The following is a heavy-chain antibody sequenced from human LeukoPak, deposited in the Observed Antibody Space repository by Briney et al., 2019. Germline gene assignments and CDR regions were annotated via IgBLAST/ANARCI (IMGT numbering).Heavy chain of an antibody. D-gene: IGHD4-17*01. V-gene: IGHV3-30-3*01. CDR1: GFTLRSFA. Sequence: GGPPSPSCAASGFTLRSFAMHWVRGAPDRGLEWVAVISYDGSNKYSADPVKGRFTISRDNSKNTLYLQMNSLRAEDTAVYYCARDVSYGDYGEFDYWGQGTLVTVSS. CDR3: ARDVSYGDYGEFDY. J-gene: IGHJ4*02. CDR2: ISYDGSNK.